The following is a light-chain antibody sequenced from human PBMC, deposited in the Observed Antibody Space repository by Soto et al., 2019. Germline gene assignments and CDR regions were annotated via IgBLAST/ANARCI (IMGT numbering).Light chain of an antibody. J-gene: IGKJ5*01. V-gene: IGKV1-39*01. Sequence: DIQMTQSPSSLSASVGDRVTITCRASHSISRGVNWYHHKPGTAPKLLISAASSLQNGDPSRFRGGGSGTEFTLSISSLQHDDFGTYYCQQSCTTASIIFGQGNRLEMK. CDR1: HSISRG. CDR2: AAS. CDR3: QQSCTTASII.